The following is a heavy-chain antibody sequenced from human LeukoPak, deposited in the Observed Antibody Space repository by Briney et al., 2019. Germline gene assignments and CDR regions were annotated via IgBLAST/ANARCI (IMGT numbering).Heavy chain of an antibody. CDR3: ARALHYYDSSGSDAFDI. CDR2: INPNSGGT. V-gene: IGHV1-2*02. CDR1: GYTFADYY. J-gene: IGHJ3*02. D-gene: IGHD3-22*01. Sequence: ASVKVSYKASGYTFADYYMQWVRQAPGQGLEWMGWINPNSGGTNYAQKFQGRVTMTRDTSISTAYMELSRLRSDDTAVYYCARALHYYDSSGSDAFDIWGQGTMVTVSS.